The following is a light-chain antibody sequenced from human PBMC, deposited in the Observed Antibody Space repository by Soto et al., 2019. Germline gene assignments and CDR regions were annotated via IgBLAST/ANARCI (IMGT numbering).Light chain of an antibody. V-gene: IGKV3D-15*01. J-gene: IGKJ4*01. CDR1: ENVGTN. CDR2: GSS. Sequence: IVMTQSPATLSVSPGEGVTLSCRASENVGTNLAWYQQKPGQAPRLLIYGSSTRATGIPATFSGSGSGTEFTLTISSLQSEESAIYYCQQYNNWGLSCGGGTKVDIK. CDR3: QQYNNWGLS.